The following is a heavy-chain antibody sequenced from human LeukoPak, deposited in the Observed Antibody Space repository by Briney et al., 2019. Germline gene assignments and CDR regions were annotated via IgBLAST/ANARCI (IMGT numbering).Heavy chain of an antibody. CDR2: INWNGGST. CDR3: ARDSSGYSYGTLDY. Sequence: PGGSLRLSCAASGFTFDDYGMSWVRQAPGKGLEWVSGINWNGGSTGYADSVKGRFTISRDNAKNSLYLQMNSLRAEDTALYYCARDSSGYSYGTLDYWGQGTLVTVSS. J-gene: IGHJ4*02. V-gene: IGHV3-20*04. D-gene: IGHD5-18*01. CDR1: GFTFDDYG.